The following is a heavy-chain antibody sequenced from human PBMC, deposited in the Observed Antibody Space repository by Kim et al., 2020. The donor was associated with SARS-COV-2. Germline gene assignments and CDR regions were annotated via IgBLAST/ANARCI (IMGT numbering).Heavy chain of an antibody. J-gene: IGHJ4*02. Sequence: AQKFQGRVTMTRDTSTSTVYMELSSLRSEDTAVYYCAILVTPGIAVAGDYWGQGTLVTVSS. V-gene: IGHV1-46*01. CDR3: AILVTPGIAVAGDY. D-gene: IGHD6-19*01.